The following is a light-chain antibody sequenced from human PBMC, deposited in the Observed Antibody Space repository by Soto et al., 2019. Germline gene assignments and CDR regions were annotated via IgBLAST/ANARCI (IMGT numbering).Light chain of an antibody. CDR2: KAS. CDR1: QSISSW. V-gene: IGKV1-5*03. CDR3: QQYNSYSET. Sequence: DIQMTQSPSTLSASVGDRVTITCRASQSISSWLAWYQQKPGKAPKLLIYKASSLESGVPSRFSGSGSGTEFPLPIRRLQPDDFATYYCQQYNSYSETFGQGTKVEIK. J-gene: IGKJ1*01.